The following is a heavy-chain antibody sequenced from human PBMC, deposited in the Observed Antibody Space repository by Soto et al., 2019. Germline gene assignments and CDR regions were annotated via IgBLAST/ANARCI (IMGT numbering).Heavy chain of an antibody. V-gene: IGHV3-23*01. J-gene: IGHJ4*02. CDR1: GFTFSSYA. D-gene: IGHD3-22*01. Sequence: GGSLRLSCAASGFTFSSYAMSWVRQAPGKGLEWVSAISGSGGSTYYADSVKGRFTISRDNSKNTLYPQMNSLRAEDTAVYYCAKDSYESSGYSSLGYFDYGGQGTLVTVSS. CDR3: AKDSYESSGYSSLGYFDY. CDR2: ISGSGGST.